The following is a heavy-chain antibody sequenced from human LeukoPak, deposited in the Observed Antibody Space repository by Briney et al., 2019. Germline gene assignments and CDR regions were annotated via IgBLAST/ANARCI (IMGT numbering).Heavy chain of an antibody. CDR2: IYYSGST. V-gene: IGHV4-59*08. Sequence: SETLSLTCNVSGGSISSYYWSWIRQPPGKGLEWIGYIYYSGSTNYNPSLKSRVTISVDTSKNQFSLKLSSVTAADTAVYYCARYGPPYSSSFIDYWGQGTLVTVSS. J-gene: IGHJ4*02. CDR1: GGSISSYY. CDR3: ARYGPPYSSSFIDY. D-gene: IGHD6-6*01.